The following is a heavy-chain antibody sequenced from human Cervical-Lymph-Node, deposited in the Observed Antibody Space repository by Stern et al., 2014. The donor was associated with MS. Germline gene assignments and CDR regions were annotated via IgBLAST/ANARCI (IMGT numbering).Heavy chain of an antibody. V-gene: IGHV3-30*03. D-gene: IGHD3-22*01. J-gene: IGHJ4*02. CDR1: GSSLRNYA. Sequence: VQLVESGGGVVQPGRSLRLSCAASGSSLRNYAMHWVRQAPGKGLEWVAVISHDGSNKYYEDSVEGRFTISRDNSMNTLYLQMNSLRPEDTAMYYCARTPGLYYYDSPIDSWGQGTLVTVSS. CDR2: ISHDGSNK. CDR3: ARTPGLYYYDSPIDS.